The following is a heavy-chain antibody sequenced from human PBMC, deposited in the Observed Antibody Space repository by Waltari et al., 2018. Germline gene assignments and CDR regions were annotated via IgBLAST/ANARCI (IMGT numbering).Heavy chain of an antibody. Sequence: QVQLQESGPGLVKPSETLSLTCAVSGYSISSGYYWGWIRQPPGKGLEWIGSIYHSGGTDYNPSLKSRVTISVDTSKNQFSLKLSSVTAADTAVYYCARQSDYWGQGTLVTVSS. CDR1: GYSISSGYY. J-gene: IGHJ4*02. CDR3: ARQSDY. CDR2: IYHSGGT. V-gene: IGHV4-38-2*01.